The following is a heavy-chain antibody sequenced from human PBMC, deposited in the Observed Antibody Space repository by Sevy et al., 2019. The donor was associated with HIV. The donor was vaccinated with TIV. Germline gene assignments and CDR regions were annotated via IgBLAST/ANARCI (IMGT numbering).Heavy chain of an antibody. D-gene: IGHD2-2*01. Sequence: ASVKVSCKASGYTFTSYGISWVRQAPGQGLEWMGWISAYNGNTNYALKLQGRVTMTTDTSTSTAYMELRSLRSDDTAVYYCARDRPYRFGAATPREYFDYWGQGTLVTVSS. CDR3: ARDRPYRFGAATPREYFDY. CDR2: ISAYNGNT. J-gene: IGHJ4*02. V-gene: IGHV1-18*01. CDR1: GYTFTSYG.